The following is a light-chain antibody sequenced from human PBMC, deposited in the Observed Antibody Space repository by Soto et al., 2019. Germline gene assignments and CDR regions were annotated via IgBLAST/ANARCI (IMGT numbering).Light chain of an antibody. Sequence: EIVMTQSPATLSVSPGERATLSCRASQSVSGYLAWYQEKPGQAPRLLIYGASTRATGIPDRFSGSGSGTEFTLTISSLQSEDFAVYYCQRYNNWPPFTFGPGTKVEIK. CDR3: QRYNNWPPFT. CDR1: QSVSGY. V-gene: IGKV3-15*01. CDR2: GAS. J-gene: IGKJ3*01.